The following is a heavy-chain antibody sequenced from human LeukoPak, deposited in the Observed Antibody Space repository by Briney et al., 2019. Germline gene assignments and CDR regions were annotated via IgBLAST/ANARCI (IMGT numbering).Heavy chain of an antibody. V-gene: IGHV3-74*01. Sequence: PGGSLRLSCAASGFTFSSYWMHWVRQAPGKGLVWVPRINSDGSDTIYADSVKGRFTISRDNAKNTLYLQMNSLRAEDTAVYYCARPPYGSGTIDYWGQGTLVTVSS. CDR3: ARPPYGSGTIDY. CDR2: INSDGSDT. CDR1: GFTFSSYW. D-gene: IGHD3-10*01. J-gene: IGHJ4*02.